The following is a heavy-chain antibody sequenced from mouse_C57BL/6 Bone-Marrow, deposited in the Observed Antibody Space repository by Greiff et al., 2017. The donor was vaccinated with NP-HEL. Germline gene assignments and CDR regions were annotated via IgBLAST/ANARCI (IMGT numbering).Heavy chain of an antibody. J-gene: IGHJ3*01. V-gene: IGHV1-82*01. CDR2: IYPGDGDT. CDR1: GYAFSSSW. Sequence: QVQLQQSGPELVKPGASVKISCKASGYAFSSSWMNWVKQRPGKGLEWIGRIYPGDGDTNYNGKFKGKATLTADKSSSTAYMQLSSLTSEDSAVYYCARAQIYYDYDGFAYWGQGTLVTVSA. CDR3: ARAQIYYDYDGFAY. D-gene: IGHD2-4*01.